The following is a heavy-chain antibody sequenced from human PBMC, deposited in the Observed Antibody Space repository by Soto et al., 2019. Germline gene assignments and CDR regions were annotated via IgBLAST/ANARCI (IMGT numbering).Heavy chain of an antibody. Sequence: QVQLQESGPGLVKPSQTLSLTCTVSGGSISSGDYYWSWIRQPPGKGLEWIGYIYYSGSTYYNPSLKSRFTISVDTSKNQFSLKLSSVTAADTAVYYCARDHCSGGSCYSDSLRGMDVWGQGTTVTVSS. CDR3: ARDHCSGGSCYSDSLRGMDV. CDR2: IYYSGST. J-gene: IGHJ6*02. V-gene: IGHV4-30-4*01. CDR1: GGSISSGDYY. D-gene: IGHD2-15*01.